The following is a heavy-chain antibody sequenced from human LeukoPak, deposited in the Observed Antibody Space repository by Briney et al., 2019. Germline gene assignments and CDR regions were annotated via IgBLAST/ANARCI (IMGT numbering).Heavy chain of an antibody. J-gene: IGHJ4*02. Sequence: GGSLRLSCAASGFTVSSKHMSWVRQAPGKGLEWVAVISYDGSDEYYADSVKGRFTISRDNSKNTLYLQMNSLRVEDTAVYYCARVLNYYDSSGYYFSYWGQGTLVTVSS. V-gene: IGHV3-30*19. CDR2: ISYDGSDE. CDR3: ARVLNYYDSSGYYFSY. D-gene: IGHD3-22*01. CDR1: GFTVSSKH.